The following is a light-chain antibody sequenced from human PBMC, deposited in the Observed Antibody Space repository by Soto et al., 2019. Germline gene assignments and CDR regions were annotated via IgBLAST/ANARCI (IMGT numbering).Light chain of an antibody. V-gene: IGKV3-15*01. CDR1: QSVSTN. CDR2: GAS. CDR3: QQYDNWPYT. Sequence: EIVMTQSPATLSGSPGERVTLSCRASQSVSTNVAWYQQKPGQAPRLLIYGASTRATAIPARFSGSGSGTEFTLTISSLQSEDFAVYFCQQYDNWPYTFGQGTKLEIK. J-gene: IGKJ2*01.